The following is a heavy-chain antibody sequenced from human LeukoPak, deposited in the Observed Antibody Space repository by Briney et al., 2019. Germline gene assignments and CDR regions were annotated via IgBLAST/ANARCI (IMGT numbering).Heavy chain of an antibody. Sequence: PGGSLRLSCAASGFTFSSYAMTWVRQAPGKGLEWVSDISGNGDSTNFADSVKGRFTISRDNSKDTLYLQMNSLRPEDTAVYFCAKGNSGIFSPIFDYWGQGTLVTVSS. CDR2: ISGNGDST. J-gene: IGHJ4*02. CDR1: GFTFSSYA. V-gene: IGHV3-23*01. D-gene: IGHD1-26*01. CDR3: AKGNSGIFSPIFDY.